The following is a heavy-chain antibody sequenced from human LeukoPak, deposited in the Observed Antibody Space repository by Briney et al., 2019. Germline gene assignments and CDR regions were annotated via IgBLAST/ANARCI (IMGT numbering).Heavy chain of an antibody. V-gene: IGHV3-7*01. CDR2: IKEDGSEK. CDR3: IRDFRSADL. Sequence: GGSLRLSCAASGLTFSNYWMTWVRQAPGKGLEWVADIKEDGSEKYYVDSVKGRFTISRDNAKNTVYLEMNSLSVEDTATYYCIRDFRSADLWGQGTLVTVTS. J-gene: IGHJ5*02. CDR1: GLTFSNYW.